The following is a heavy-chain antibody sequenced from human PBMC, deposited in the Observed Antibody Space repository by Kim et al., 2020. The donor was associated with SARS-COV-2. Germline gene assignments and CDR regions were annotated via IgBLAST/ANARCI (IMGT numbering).Heavy chain of an antibody. CDR3: TRDRAYSLDE. V-gene: IGHV3-7*01. D-gene: IGHD2-15*01. CDR1: GFTFSDNW. Sequence: GGSLRLSCTASGFTFSDNWMSWVRQAPGKGLEWLAKIKEDGSDKYYLNSVEGRFTISRDNAKNSLYLQMNSLRAEDTALYFCTRDRAYSLDEWGKGTLVTVSS. CDR2: IKEDGSDK. J-gene: IGHJ4*02.